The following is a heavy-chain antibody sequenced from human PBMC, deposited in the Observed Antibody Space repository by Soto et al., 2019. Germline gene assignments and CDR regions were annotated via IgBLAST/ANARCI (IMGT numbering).Heavy chain of an antibody. V-gene: IGHV4-39*01. D-gene: IGHD3-9*01. J-gene: IGHJ4*02. CDR3: ARLEGLATISYYFDF. Sequence: SETLSLTCTVSGGSISSSNYYWAWIRQSPGKGLEWIGSVYYNGFTYYNPSLKSRVTISVDTSKNQFSLKLNSVTAADSAVYFCARLEGLATISYYFDFWGQGALVTVSS. CDR2: VYYNGFT. CDR1: GGSISSSNYY.